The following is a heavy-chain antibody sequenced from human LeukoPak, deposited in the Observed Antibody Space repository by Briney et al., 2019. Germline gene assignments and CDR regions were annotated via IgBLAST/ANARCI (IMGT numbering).Heavy chain of an antibody. CDR2: VSPGGST. CDR3: ARAPYEVESWDY. J-gene: IGHJ4*02. Sequence: SETLSLTCAMHSESSGGDDWTWIRQPPGKGLEWIGEVSPGGSTRYNPSLRSRVTISLDTSRSRFSLRLSSVTAADTGVYYCARAPYEVESWDYWGQGTLVSVSS. V-gene: IGHV4-34*01. CDR1: SESSGGDD. D-gene: IGHD3-22*01.